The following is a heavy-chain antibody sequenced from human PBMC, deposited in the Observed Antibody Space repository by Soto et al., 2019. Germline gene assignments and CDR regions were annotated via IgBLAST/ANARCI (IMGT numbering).Heavy chain of an antibody. CDR2: INHSGST. V-gene: IGHV4-34*01. D-gene: IGHD6-13*01. CDR1: GGSFSGYY. J-gene: IGHJ4*02. Sequence: SETLSLTCAVYGGSFSGYYWSWIRQPPGKGLEWIGEINHSGSTNYNPSLKSRVTISVDTSKNQFSLKLSSVTAVDTAVYYCATTVSSSWSGLISDYWGQGTLVTVSS. CDR3: ATTVSSSWSGLISDY.